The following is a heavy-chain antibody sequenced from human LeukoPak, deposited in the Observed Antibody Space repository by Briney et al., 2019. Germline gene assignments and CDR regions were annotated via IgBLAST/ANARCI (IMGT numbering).Heavy chain of an antibody. J-gene: IGHJ6*03. Sequence: GGSLRLSCAASGFSFSDYYMSWNRQAPGKGLEWISYISSSGSSIYYADSVKGRFTISRDNAKNSLYLQMNSLRAEDTAVYYCARVLRDSYYYMDVWGKGTTVTVSS. V-gene: IGHV3-11*04. CDR2: ISSSGSSI. CDR1: GFSFSDYY. CDR3: ARVLRDSYYYMDV.